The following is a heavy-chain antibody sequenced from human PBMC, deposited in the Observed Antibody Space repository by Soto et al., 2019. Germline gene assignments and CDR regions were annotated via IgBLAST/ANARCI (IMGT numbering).Heavy chain of an antibody. D-gene: IGHD3-3*01. Sequence: QVQLVQSGAEVKKPGASVKVSCKASGYTFTSYDINWVRQATEQGLEWMGWMNPNSGNTGYAQKFQGRVTMTRNTSISTAYMELSSLRSEDTAVYYCARSGYDFWSGPSTNYYYYMDVWGKGTTVTVSS. J-gene: IGHJ6*03. CDR1: GYTFTSYD. V-gene: IGHV1-8*01. CDR2: MNPNSGNT. CDR3: ARSGYDFWSGPSTNYYYYMDV.